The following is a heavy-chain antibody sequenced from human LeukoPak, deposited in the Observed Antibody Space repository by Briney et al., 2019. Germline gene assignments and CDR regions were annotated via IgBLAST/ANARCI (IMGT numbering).Heavy chain of an antibody. CDR3: VGDSDDYYWALDF. CDR2: TYYRSRWGN. V-gene: IGHV6-1*01. J-gene: IGHJ4*02. CDR1: GDSVSNNIAT. Sequence: SQTLSLTCAISGDSVSNNIATWNWVRQSPSRGLEWLGRTYYRSRWGNDYAISVKSRITINPDTSRNQFSLQLNSVTPEDTAVYYCVGDSDDYYWALDFWGQGTPGTVPS. D-gene: IGHD3-10*01.